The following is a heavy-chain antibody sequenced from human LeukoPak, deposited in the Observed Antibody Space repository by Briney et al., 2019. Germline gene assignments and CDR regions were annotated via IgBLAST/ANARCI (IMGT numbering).Heavy chain of an antibody. CDR2: IGTAGDT. Sequence: GGSVRLSCAASGFTFSSYDMHWARQATGKGLEWVSAIGTAGDTYYPGSVKGRFTISRENAKNSLYLQMNSLRAGDTAVYYCARAHSGYSGYETTFDFWGQRTLVPVSS. J-gene: IGHJ4*02. V-gene: IGHV3-13*04. CDR3: ARAHSGYSGYETTFDF. D-gene: IGHD5-12*01. CDR1: GFTFSSYD.